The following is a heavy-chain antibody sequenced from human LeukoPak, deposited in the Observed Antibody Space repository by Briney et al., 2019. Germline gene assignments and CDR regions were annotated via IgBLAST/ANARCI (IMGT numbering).Heavy chain of an antibody. J-gene: IGHJ6*03. CDR3: AVGTNSGGYYVHFYYYYYMDV. V-gene: IGHV1-69*05. CDR1: GGTFSSYA. Sequence: ASVKVSCKASGGTFSSYAISWVRQAPGQGLEWMGGIIPIFGTANYAQKFQGRVTITTDESTSTAYMELSSLRSEDTAVYYCAVGTNSGGYYVHFYYYYYMDVWGKGTTVTVSS. CDR2: IIPIFGTA. D-gene: IGHD1-26*01.